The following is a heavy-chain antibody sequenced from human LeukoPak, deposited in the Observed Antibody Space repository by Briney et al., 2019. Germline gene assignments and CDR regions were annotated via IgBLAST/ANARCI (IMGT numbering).Heavy chain of an antibody. CDR1: GGSISSSSYY. Sequence: SETLSLTCTVSGGSISSSSYYWGWIRQPPGKGLEWIGSIYYSGSTYYNPSLKSRVTISVDTSKNQFSLKLSSVTAADTAVYYCARHGGLGYGDYGSTYGMDVWGQGTTVTVSS. CDR2: IYYSGST. J-gene: IGHJ6*02. D-gene: IGHD4-17*01. CDR3: ARHGGLGYGDYGSTYGMDV. V-gene: IGHV4-39*01.